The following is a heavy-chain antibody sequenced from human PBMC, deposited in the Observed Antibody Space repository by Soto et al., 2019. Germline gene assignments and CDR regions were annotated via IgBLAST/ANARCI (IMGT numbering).Heavy chain of an antibody. CDR1: GFTFSSYE. CDR3: ARGQVQLERRCLDY. D-gene: IGHD1-1*01. CDR2: ISSSGSTI. J-gene: IGHJ4*02. Sequence: EVQLVESGGGLVQPGGSLRLSCAASGFTFSSYEMNWVRQAPGKGLEWVSYISSSGSTIYYADSVKGRFTISRDNAKNSLYLQKNSLRAEDTAVYYCARGQVQLERRCLDYWGQGTLVTVSS. V-gene: IGHV3-48*03.